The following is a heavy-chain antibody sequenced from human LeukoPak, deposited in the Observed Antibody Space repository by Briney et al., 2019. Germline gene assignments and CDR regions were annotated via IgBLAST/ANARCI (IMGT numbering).Heavy chain of an antibody. D-gene: IGHD2-21*01. J-gene: IGHJ6*02. V-gene: IGHV3-21*05. Sequence: PGGSLRLSCAASGFTFSSYGMHWVRQAPGKGLEWVSYISSSSSYTNYADSVKGRSTISRDNAKNSLYLQMNSLRAEDTAVYYCARYSSVPYGMDVWGQGTTVTVSS. CDR3: ARYSSVPYGMDV. CDR1: GFTFSSYG. CDR2: ISSSSSYT.